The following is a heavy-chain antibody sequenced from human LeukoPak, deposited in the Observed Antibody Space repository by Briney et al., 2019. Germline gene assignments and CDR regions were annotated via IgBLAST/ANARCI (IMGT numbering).Heavy chain of an antibody. V-gene: IGHV3-30-3*01. J-gene: IGHJ4*02. CDR3: GRDRGDGYNYFDY. Sequence: GGSLRLSCAASGFTFSSYAMHWVRQAPGKGLEWVAVISYDGSNKYYADSVKGRFTISRDNSKNTLYLQMNSLRAEDTAVYYCGRDRGDGYNYFDYWGQGTLVTVSS. CDR1: GFTFSSYA. D-gene: IGHD5-24*01. CDR2: ISYDGSNK.